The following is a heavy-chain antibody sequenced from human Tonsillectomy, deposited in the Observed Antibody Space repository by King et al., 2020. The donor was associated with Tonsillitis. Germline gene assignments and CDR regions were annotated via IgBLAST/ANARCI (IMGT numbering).Heavy chain of an antibody. Sequence: QLVQSGAEVKKPGASVKVSCKASGYSFTDYFMHWVRQAPGQGLEWMGWINPNSGGTNYAQKFQGRVTMTRDASISTAYMELSRLKSDDTAVYYCAKALDNIVVVSAATRDDWGQGTRAT. V-gene: IGHV1-2*02. D-gene: IGHD2-2*01. J-gene: IGHJ4*02. CDR2: INPNSGGT. CDR3: AKALDNIVVVSAATRDD. CDR1: GYSFTDYF.